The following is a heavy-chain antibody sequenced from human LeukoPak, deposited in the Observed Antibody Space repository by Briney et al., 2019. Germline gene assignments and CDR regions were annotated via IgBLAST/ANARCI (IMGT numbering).Heavy chain of an antibody. Sequence: PGGSLRLSCAASRFTFSSYAMSWVRQAPGKGLEWVSGISSSGSNTYYADSVKGRFTVSRDNSKNTLYLQMNSLRPEDTAIYYCAKDRVVGSSWYRGFFDYWGQGTLVTVSS. V-gene: IGHV3-23*01. J-gene: IGHJ4*02. D-gene: IGHD6-13*01. CDR1: RFTFSSYA. CDR3: AKDRVVGSSWYRGFFDY. CDR2: ISSSGSNT.